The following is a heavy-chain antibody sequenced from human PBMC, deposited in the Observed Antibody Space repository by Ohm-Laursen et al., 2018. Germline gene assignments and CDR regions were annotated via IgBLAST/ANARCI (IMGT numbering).Heavy chain of an antibody. CDR2: ISSSGTTT. CDR3: ARDGRYCSSTSCYTSPG. CDR1: GFTFSNYD. V-gene: IGHV3-48*03. Sequence: SLRLSCAASGFTFSNYDMNWVRQAPGKGLEWVSHISSSGTTTYYADSVKGRFTVSRDNAKNSLYLQMNSLRAEDTAVYYCARDGRYCSSTSCYTSPGWGQGTLVTVSS. J-gene: IGHJ4*02. D-gene: IGHD2-2*02.